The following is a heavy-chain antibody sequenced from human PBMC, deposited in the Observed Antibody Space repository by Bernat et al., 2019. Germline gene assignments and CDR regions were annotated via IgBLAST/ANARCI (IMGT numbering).Heavy chain of an antibody. CDR2: ISSSGSTI. CDR3: ARDSGDWVYFDY. J-gene: IGHJ4*02. D-gene: IGHD3-9*01. Sequence: EVQLVESGGGLVQPGGSLRLSCAASGFTFSSYEMNWVRQAPGKGLEWVSYISSSGSTIYYADSVKGRFTISRDNAKNSLYLQMDSLRAEDTAVYYCARDSGDWVYFDYWGQGTLVTVSS. CDR1: GFTFSSYE. V-gene: IGHV3-48*03.